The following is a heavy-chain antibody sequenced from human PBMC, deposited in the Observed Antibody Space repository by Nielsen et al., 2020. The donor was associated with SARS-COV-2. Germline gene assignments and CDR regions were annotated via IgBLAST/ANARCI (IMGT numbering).Heavy chain of an antibody. Sequence: GESLRLSCAASGFTFDDYAMHWVRQAPGKGLEWVSGISWNSGSIGYADSVKGRFTISRDNAKNSLYLQMNSLRAEDTALYYCAAQSGYSSSWRFDYWGQGTLVTVSS. CDR3: AAQSGYSSSWRFDY. J-gene: IGHJ4*02. CDR1: GFTFDDYA. CDR2: ISWNSGSI. D-gene: IGHD6-13*01. V-gene: IGHV3-9*01.